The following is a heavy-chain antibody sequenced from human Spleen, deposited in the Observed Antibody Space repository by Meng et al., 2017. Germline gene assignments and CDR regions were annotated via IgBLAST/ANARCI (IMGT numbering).Heavy chain of an antibody. J-gene: IGHJ5*02. Sequence: KVFCKGSGYSFTTYWTGRVRQMPGKGLEWMGIIYPGDSETRYSSSFQGHVTISAYTSTSAAYLQWSSLQASDTAMYYCARQYRDRPGNDRLDPWGQGTLVTVSS. V-gene: IGHV5-51*01. D-gene: IGHD2-15*01. CDR3: ARQYRDRPGNDRLDP. CDR1: GYSFTTYW. CDR2: IYPGDSET.